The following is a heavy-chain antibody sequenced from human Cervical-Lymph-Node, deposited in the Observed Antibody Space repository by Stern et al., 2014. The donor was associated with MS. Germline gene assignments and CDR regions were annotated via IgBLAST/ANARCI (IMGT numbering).Heavy chain of an antibody. CDR3: ARDGPGVGWYFDL. V-gene: IGHV3-33*01. CDR2: IWPDGSNQ. J-gene: IGHJ2*01. CDR1: GFTFSNYD. Sequence: QVQLVQSGGGVVQPGRSLRLSCAASGFTFSNYDIHWVRQAPGKGLEWVALIWPDGSNQHYADSVKGRFIISRDNSKNTLYLQMNSLRAEDTAVYYCARDGPGVGWYFDLWGRGTLVTVSS. D-gene: IGHD3-10*01.